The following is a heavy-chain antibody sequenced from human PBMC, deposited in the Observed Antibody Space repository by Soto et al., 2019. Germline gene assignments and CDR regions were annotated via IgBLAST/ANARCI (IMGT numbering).Heavy chain of an antibody. CDR1: GYSVSSNSAA. V-gene: IGHV6-1*01. CDR2: TYYGSKWYN. CDR3: ARDRSPGSSSWYDY. Sequence: SHTLSLTCAISGYSVSSNSAAWNLIRQCPSRGLEWLGRTYYGSKWYNDYAVSVRSRITINPDTSKNQFSLQLHSVTPEDTAVYYCARDRSPGSSSWYDYWGQGTLVTVSS. D-gene: IGHD6-13*01. J-gene: IGHJ4*02.